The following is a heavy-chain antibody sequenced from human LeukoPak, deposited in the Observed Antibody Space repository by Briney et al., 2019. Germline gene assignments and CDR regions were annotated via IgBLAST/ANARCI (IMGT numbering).Heavy chain of an antibody. CDR1: GFTFSSYS. J-gene: IGHJ6*03. V-gene: IGHV3-21*01. Sequence: GGSLRLSCAASGFTFSSYSINWVRQAPGKGLEWVSSISSSSSYIYYADSVKGRFTISRDNARNSLYLQMHSLRAEDTAVYYCARYGSGSHLGDYYDYYYMDVWGKGTTVTVSS. D-gene: IGHD3-10*01. CDR3: ARYGSGSHLGDYYDYYYMDV. CDR2: ISSSSSYI.